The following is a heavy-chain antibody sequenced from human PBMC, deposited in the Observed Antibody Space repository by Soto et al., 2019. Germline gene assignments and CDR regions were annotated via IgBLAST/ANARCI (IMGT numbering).Heavy chain of an antibody. D-gene: IGHD2-8*01. CDR2: ISSSSSTI. CDR3: AMTTYCTNGVCYTDDAFDI. J-gene: IGHJ3*02. CDR1: GFTFSSYS. Sequence: GSLRLSCAASGFTFSSYSMNWVRQAPGKGLEWVSYISSSSSTIYYADSVKGRFTISRDNAKNSLYLQMNSLRAEDTAVYYCAMTTYCTNGVCYTDDAFDIRGQGTMVTLPS. V-gene: IGHV3-48*01.